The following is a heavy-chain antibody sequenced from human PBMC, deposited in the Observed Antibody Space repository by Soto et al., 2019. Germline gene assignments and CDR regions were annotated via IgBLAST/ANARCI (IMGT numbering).Heavy chain of an antibody. J-gene: IGHJ4*02. CDR1: GNSFTTYY. D-gene: IGHD3-22*01. V-gene: IGHV1-46*01. Sequence: ASVKVSCKASGNSFTTYYMHWVRQAPGQGLEWMGIINPRGGRTTYAQKFQGRVTMTRDTSTSTFHMALSSLTSEDTAVYYCAGLYHYDSSGYYDYWGQGTLVTVSS. CDR3: AGLYHYDSSGYYDY. CDR2: INPRGGRT.